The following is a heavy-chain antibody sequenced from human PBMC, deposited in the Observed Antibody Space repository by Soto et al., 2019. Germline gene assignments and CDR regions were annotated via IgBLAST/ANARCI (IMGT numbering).Heavy chain of an antibody. D-gene: IGHD5-18*01. V-gene: IGHV3-33*01. Sequence: GGSLRLSCAASGFTFSSYGMHWVRQAPGKGLEWVAFTWYDGSNEYYADSVKGRFTISRDNSKNMLYLQMNSLRAEDTAVYYCARGYSYGYGYFDFWGQGTLVTVSS. CDR3: ARGYSYGYGYFDF. J-gene: IGHJ4*02. CDR1: GFTFSSYG. CDR2: TWYDGSNE.